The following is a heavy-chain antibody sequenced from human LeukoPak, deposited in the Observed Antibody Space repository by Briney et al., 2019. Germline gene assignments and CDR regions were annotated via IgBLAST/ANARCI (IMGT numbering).Heavy chain of an antibody. CDR3: ASGGHLVVPAAIHDFDY. V-gene: IGHV3-21*01. CDR2: ISSSSSYI. D-gene: IGHD2-2*02. CDR1: GFTFSSYS. J-gene: IGHJ4*02. Sequence: PGGSLRLSCAASGFTFSSYSMNWVRQAPGKGLEWVSSISSSSSYIYYADSVKGRFTISRDNAKNSLYLQMNSLRAEDTAVYYCASGGHLVVPAAIHDFDYWGQGTLVTVSS.